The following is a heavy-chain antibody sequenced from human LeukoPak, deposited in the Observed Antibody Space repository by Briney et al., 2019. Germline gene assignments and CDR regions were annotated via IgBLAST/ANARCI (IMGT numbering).Heavy chain of an antibody. Sequence: PGRSLRLSCAASGFTFDDYAMHWVRQAPGKGLEWVSGISWNSGSIGYADSVKGRFTISRDNAKNSLDLQMNSLRAEDTALYYCAKDLSSSWYSGFDYWGQGTLVTVSS. D-gene: IGHD6-13*01. V-gene: IGHV3-9*01. CDR2: ISWNSGSI. CDR3: AKDLSSSWYSGFDY. CDR1: GFTFDDYA. J-gene: IGHJ4*02.